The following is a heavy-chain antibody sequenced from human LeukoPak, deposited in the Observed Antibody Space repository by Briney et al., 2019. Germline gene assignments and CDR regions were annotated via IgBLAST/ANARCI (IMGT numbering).Heavy chain of an antibody. V-gene: IGHV4-59*08. J-gene: IGHJ3*02. CDR1: GGSISSYY. D-gene: IGHD3-3*02. Sequence: SETLSLTCTVSGGSISSYYWSWIRQPPGKGLEWIGYFYHSGITKYNPSLKSRVTISGDTSKNQFSLKLNSVTAADTAFYYCARRAFNAFDIWGQGTMVTVSS. CDR2: FYHSGIT. CDR3: ARRAFNAFDI.